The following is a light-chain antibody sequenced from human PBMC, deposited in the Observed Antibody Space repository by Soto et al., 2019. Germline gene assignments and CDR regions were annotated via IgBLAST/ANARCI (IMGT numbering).Light chain of an antibody. CDR2: ENN. V-gene: IGLV1-51*02. CDR3: GTWDNSLSAGV. Sequence: QSVLPQPPSGSAAPGQTITISCSGIGSSYISWYQQLPGTAPKLLVYENNKRPSGIPDRFSGSKSGTSATLGITGLQAGDEADYYCGTWDNSLSAGVFGRGTKVTVL. J-gene: IGLJ3*02. CDR1: IGSSY.